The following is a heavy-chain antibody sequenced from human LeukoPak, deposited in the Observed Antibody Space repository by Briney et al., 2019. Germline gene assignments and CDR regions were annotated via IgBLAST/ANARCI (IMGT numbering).Heavy chain of an antibody. CDR3: TKGARAHYADV. D-gene: IGHD2-2*01. Sequence: DSVKVSCKASGYTFTSYGISWVRQATGQGLELMGWMNPNSGNTGYAQKFQGRVTMTRNTSISTAYMELSSLRSEDTAVYYCTKGARAHYADVWGKGTTVIVSS. CDR1: GYTFTSYG. CDR2: MNPNSGNT. J-gene: IGHJ6*04. V-gene: IGHV1-8*02.